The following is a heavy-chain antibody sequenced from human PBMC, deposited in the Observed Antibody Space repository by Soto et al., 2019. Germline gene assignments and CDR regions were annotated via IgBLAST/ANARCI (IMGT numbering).Heavy chain of an antibody. V-gene: IGHV3-30*18. D-gene: IGHD3-10*01. Sequence: QVQLVESVGGVVQPGRSLRLSCAASGFTFSSFGMHWVRQVPGKGLEWVAIISDDGGNSYTADSVKGRFAISRDNSKDTLSLQMNSLRAEDTAVYYCAKSQGRDLPFRAFDIWGQGTMVTVSS. J-gene: IGHJ3*02. CDR2: ISDDGGNS. CDR1: GFTFSSFG. CDR3: AKSQGRDLPFRAFDI.